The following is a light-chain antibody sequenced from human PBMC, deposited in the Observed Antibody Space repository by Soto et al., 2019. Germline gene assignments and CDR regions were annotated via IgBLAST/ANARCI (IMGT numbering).Light chain of an antibody. CDR1: SSNIGNFY. CDR3: AAWDDTLSGPGV. J-gene: IGLJ7*01. CDR2: KNN. Sequence: QPVLTQPPSASGTPGQRVTISCSGSSSNIGNFYVYWYQQLPGTAPKLLIYKNNQRPLGVPDRFSGSKSGTSASLAISGLWSDDEADYYCAAWDDTLSGPGVFGGGTQLTVL. V-gene: IGLV1-47*03.